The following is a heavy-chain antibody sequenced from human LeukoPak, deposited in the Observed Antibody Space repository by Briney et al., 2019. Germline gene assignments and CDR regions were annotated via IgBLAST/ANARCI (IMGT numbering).Heavy chain of an antibody. CDR1: GYTFTGYY. V-gene: IGHV1-2*02. CDR2: INPNSGGT. J-gene: IGHJ4*02. CDR3: ARKAILAYYFDY. D-gene: IGHD2/OR15-2a*01. Sequence: ASVKVSCKASGYTFTGYYMHWVRQAPGQGLEWMGWINPNSGGTNYAQKFQGRVTMTRDTSISTAYMELSRLRSDDTAVYYCARKAILAYYFDYWGQGTLVTVSS.